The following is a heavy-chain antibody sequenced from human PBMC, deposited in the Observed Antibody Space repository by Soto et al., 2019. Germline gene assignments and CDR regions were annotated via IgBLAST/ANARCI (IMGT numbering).Heavy chain of an antibody. CDR1: GGSFSGYY. Sequence: SETLSLTCAVYGGSFSGYYWIWIRQPPGKGLEWIGEINHSGSTNYNPSLKSRVTISVDTSKNQFSLKLSSVTAADTAVYYCASGTYYDFCSGYYTSNSVFDYWGQRTLVTVSS. J-gene: IGHJ4*02. D-gene: IGHD3-3*01. V-gene: IGHV4-34*01. CDR2: INHSGST. CDR3: ASGTYYDFCSGYYTSNSVFDY.